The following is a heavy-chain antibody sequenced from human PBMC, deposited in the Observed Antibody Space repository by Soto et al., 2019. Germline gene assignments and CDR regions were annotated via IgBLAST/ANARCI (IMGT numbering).Heavy chain of an antibody. V-gene: IGHV3-23*01. Sequence: GGFLRLSCAASGFTFSNFAMTWVRQAPGKGLEWVSAISASGVSTYYADSVKGRFTISRDNSKNTLFLQMNSLRAEDTAVYYCANSASSSWYWFDPWGQGTLVTVSS. D-gene: IGHD6-13*01. CDR2: ISASGVST. CDR1: GFTFSNFA. J-gene: IGHJ5*02. CDR3: ANSASSSWYWFDP.